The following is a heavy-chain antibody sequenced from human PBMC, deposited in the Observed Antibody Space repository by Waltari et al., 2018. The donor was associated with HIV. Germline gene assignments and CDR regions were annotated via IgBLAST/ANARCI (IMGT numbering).Heavy chain of an antibody. J-gene: IGHJ4*02. Sequence: QLQLQESGPGLAKPSETLSLTCPVSGGSISSDTYYWGWIRQPPGKGLEWIGSIYYSGSTYYNPSLKSRVTISIDTSKNQFSLKLSSVTAADTAVYCCARQGYSDSSGYHYYFDYWGQVTLVTVSS. CDR3: ARQGYSDSSGYHYYFDY. V-gene: IGHV4-39*01. CDR1: GGSISSDTYY. D-gene: IGHD3-22*01. CDR2: IYYSGST.